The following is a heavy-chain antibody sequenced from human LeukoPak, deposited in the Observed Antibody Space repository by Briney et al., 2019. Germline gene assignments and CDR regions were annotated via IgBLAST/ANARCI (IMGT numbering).Heavy chain of an antibody. CDR2: TSGSGGST. CDR1: GFTFSSYA. V-gene: IGHV3-23*01. CDR3: AKDSSYGSGSFHFDY. J-gene: IGHJ4*02. Sequence: GGSPRLSCAASGFTFSSYAMSWVRQAPGKGLEWVSATSGSGGSTYYADSVKGRFTISRDNSKNTLYLQMNSLRAEDTAVYYCAKDSSYGSGSFHFDYWGQGTLVTVSS. D-gene: IGHD3-10*01.